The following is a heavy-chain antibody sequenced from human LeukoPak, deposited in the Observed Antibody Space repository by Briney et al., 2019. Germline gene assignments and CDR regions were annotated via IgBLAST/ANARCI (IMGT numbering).Heavy chain of an antibody. CDR3: AKDLIEGYSGYGHFDY. D-gene: IGHD5-12*01. V-gene: IGHV3-23*01. CDR1: GFTFSGYA. Sequence: GGSLRLSCAASGFTFSGYAMSWVRQAPGKGLDWVSAISDSGATTYYADSVKGRFTISRDNSRNTLYLQMNSLRAEDTAVYYCAKDLIEGYSGYGHFDYWGQGTLVTVPS. J-gene: IGHJ4*02. CDR2: ISDSGATT.